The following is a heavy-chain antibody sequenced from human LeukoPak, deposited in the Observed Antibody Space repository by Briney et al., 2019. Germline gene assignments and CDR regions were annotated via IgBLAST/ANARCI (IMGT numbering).Heavy chain of an antibody. CDR2: IYYSGST. CDR3: ARSTSSYAFDI. V-gene: IGHV4-59*01. D-gene: IGHD6-6*01. J-gene: IGHJ3*02. Sequence: SETLSLTCTVSGGSISSYYWSWIRQPSGKGLEWIGYIYYSGSTNYNPSLKSRVTISVDTSKNQFSLKLSSVTAADTAVYYCARSTSSYAFDIWGQGTMVTVSS. CDR1: GGSISSYY.